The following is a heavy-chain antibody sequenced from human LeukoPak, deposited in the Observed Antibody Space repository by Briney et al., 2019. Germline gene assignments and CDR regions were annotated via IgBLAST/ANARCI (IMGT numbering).Heavy chain of an antibody. V-gene: IGHV5-51*01. CDR3: MWQRELSTMSGDY. CDR1: DPIFTTYW. CDR2: IYPGDSDT. Sequence: GASLQISCKCSDPIFTTYWIGWVRPLPGKGLEWMGIIYPGDSDTRDSPSFQGQVTISADKSISTAYLQWSSLKASDTAMYYCMWQRELSTMSGDYWGQGTLVTVSS. D-gene: IGHD5-24*01. J-gene: IGHJ4*02.